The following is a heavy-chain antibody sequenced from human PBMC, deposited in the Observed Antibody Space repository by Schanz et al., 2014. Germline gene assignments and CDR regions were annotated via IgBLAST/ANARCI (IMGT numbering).Heavy chain of an antibody. J-gene: IGHJ4*02. CDR2: MNPNSGNP. CDR1: GGTFSTYT. Sequence: QVQLVQSGAEVKKPGASVKVSCKASGGTFSTYTISWVRQAPGQGLEWLGWMNPNSGNPGFAQKFRGGVTMTRNTSMSTAYIELHILTSEDAAVYYCARDAVDAAAWGNYWGQGTLVTVSS. D-gene: IGHD6-13*01. V-gene: IGHV1-8*02. CDR3: ARDAVDAAAWGNY.